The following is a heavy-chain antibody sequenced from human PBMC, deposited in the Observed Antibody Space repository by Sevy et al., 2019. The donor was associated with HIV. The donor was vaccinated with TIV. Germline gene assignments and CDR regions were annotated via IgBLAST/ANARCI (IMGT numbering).Heavy chain of an antibody. CDR1: GFTVSSNY. CDR2: IYSGGST. J-gene: IGHJ4*02. Sequence: GGSLRLSCAASGFTVSSNYMSWVRQAPGKGLEWVSVIYSGGSTYYADSVKGRLTISRDNSKNTLYLQMNSLRAEDTAVYYCNHYYGSGSSKTDYWGQGTLVTVSS. V-gene: IGHV3-53*01. CDR3: NHYYGSGSSKTDY. D-gene: IGHD3-10*01.